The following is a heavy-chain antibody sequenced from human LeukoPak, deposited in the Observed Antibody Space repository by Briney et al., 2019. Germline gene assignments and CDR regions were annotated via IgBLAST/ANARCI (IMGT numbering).Heavy chain of an antibody. J-gene: IGHJ4*02. CDR3: ARDCSNGVCFSRDY. Sequence: ASVKVSCKASGYTLRTYGISWARRAPGQGLEWVGWITTYNGDKKYSQKFEDRVTMTTDTSTSTYYMELRSLRSDDTAIYYCARDCSNGVCFSRDYWGQGTLVTVST. D-gene: IGHD2-8*01. CDR2: ITTYNGDK. V-gene: IGHV1-18*01. CDR1: GYTLRTYG.